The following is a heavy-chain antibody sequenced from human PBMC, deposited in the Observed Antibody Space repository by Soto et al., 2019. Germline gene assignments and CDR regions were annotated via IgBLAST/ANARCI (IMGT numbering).Heavy chain of an antibody. Sequence: QVQLQESGPGLVEPSQTLSLTCTVSGGSISSGDYSWSWIRQSPGKGLEWIGHIYSIVNTYTNPSLKSRGTISVDTSKNQFSLRLASVTAADTAVYYCARGPSSDKIDYWGQGTLVTVSS. CDR2: IYSIVNT. J-gene: IGHJ4*02. CDR3: ARGPSSDKIDY. V-gene: IGHV4-30-4*01. D-gene: IGHD3-10*01. CDR1: GGSISSGDYS.